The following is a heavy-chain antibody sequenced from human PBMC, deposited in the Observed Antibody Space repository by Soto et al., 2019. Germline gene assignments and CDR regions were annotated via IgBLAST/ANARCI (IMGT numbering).Heavy chain of an antibody. CDR3: ATSLGAGLQLDY. Sequence: SVKVACKASGGTFSSYTISWVRQAPGQGLEWMGRIIPILGIANYAQKFQGRVTITADKSTSTAYMELSSLRSEDTAVYYCATSLGAGLQLDYWGQGTLVTVSS. CDR2: IIPILGIA. D-gene: IGHD4-4*01. J-gene: IGHJ4*02. CDR1: GGTFSSYT. V-gene: IGHV1-69*02.